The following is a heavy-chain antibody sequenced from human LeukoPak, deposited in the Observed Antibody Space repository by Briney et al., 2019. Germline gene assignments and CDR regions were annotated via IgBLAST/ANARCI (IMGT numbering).Heavy chain of an antibody. CDR3: ARVRRDGYNWGAFDI. Sequence: GASVKVSCKASGDTFTGYYMHWVRQAPGQGLEWMGRINPNSGGTNYAQKFQGRVTMTRGTSISTAYMELSRLRSDDTAVYYCARVRRDGYNWGAFDIWGQGTMDTVSS. J-gene: IGHJ3*02. V-gene: IGHV1-2*06. CDR2: INPNSGGT. CDR1: GDTFTGYY. D-gene: IGHD5-24*01.